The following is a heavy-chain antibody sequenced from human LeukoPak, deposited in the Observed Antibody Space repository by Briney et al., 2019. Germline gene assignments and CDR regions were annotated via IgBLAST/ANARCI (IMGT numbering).Heavy chain of an antibody. D-gene: IGHD2-2*01. CDR3: ARRLRADIVVVPAAMRQLLDY. V-gene: IGHV4-59*12. CDR1: GGSISSYY. J-gene: IGHJ4*02. CDR2: IYYSGST. Sequence: SETLSLTCTVSGGSISSYYWSWIRQPPGKGLEWIGYIYYSGSTNYNPSLKSRVTISVDTSKNQFSLKLSSVTAADTAVYYCARRLRADIVVVPAAMRQLLDYWGQGTLVTVSS.